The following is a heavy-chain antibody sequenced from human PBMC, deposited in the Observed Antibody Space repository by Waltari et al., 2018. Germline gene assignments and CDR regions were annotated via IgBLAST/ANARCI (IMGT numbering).Heavy chain of an antibody. D-gene: IGHD5-18*01. CDR1: GGSISSSSYY. CDR3: ASTVKIGYSYGVDAFDI. J-gene: IGHJ3*02. V-gene: IGHV4-39*01. CDR2: IYYSGST. Sequence: QLQLQESGPGLVKPSETLSLTCTVSGGSISSSSYYWGWIRQPPGKGLEWIGSIYYSGSTYYNPSLKSRVTISVDTSKNQFSLKLSSVTAADTAVYYCASTVKIGYSYGVDAFDIWGQGTMVTVSS.